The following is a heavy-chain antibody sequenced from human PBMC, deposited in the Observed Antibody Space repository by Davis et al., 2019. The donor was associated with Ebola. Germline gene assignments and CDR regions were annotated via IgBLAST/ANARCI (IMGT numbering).Heavy chain of an antibody. D-gene: IGHD3-10*01. CDR2: IYSGGST. Sequence: PGGSLRLSCAASGFTVSSNYMSWVRQAPGKGLEWVSVIYSGGSTYYADSVKGRFTISRDNSKNTLYLQMNSLRAEDTAVYYCAKRLWFGELTHYYGMDVWGQGTTVTVSS. V-gene: IGHV3-53*01. CDR3: AKRLWFGELTHYYGMDV. CDR1: GFTVSSNY. J-gene: IGHJ6*02.